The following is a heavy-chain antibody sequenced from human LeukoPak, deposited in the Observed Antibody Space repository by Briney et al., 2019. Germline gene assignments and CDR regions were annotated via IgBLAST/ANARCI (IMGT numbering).Heavy chain of an antibody. CDR2: IHYDGRT. J-gene: IGHJ4*02. Sequence: SETLSLTCTVSGASMSGQHWSWIRQAPGKGLEWIAWIHYDGRTNYNPSLKSRLSLSVDTSTNQFSLSLNPVTAADTAVYFCARHLNGGTHPLDNWGPGIRVIVSP. CDR1: GASMSGQH. CDR3: ARHLNGGTHPLDN. V-gene: IGHV4-59*08. D-gene: IGHD2-8*01.